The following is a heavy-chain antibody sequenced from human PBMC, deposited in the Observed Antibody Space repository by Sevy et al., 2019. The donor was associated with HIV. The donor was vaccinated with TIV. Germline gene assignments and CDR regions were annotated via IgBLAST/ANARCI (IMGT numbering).Heavy chain of an antibody. Sequence: ASVKVSCKASGYTFSMYGITWVRQAPGQGLESMGWISPYNGYTTYAQKFQGRAIMTTNVPATTAYLELSSLRSDDPAVYYCAKGLRGYLFGAEGACDYWGQGTLVTVSS. CDR2: ISPYNGYT. D-gene: IGHD5-12*01. J-gene: IGHJ4*02. V-gene: IGHV1-18*01. CDR3: AKGLRGYLFGAEGACDY. CDR1: GYTFSMYG.